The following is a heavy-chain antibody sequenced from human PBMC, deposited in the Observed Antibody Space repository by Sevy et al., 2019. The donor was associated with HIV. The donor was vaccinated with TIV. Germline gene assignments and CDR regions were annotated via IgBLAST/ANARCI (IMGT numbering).Heavy chain of an antibody. CDR1: GFPVSSNY. Sequence: GGSLRLSCAASGFPVSSNYMNWVRQAPGKGLEWVSVMYSDGSTYHADSVKGRFTISRDNSKNTLYLQMNSLRVEDTAVYYCARGKSGYGYGLDYWGQGTLVTVSS. CDR2: MYSDGST. D-gene: IGHD5-18*01. CDR3: ARGKSGYGYGLDY. J-gene: IGHJ4*02. V-gene: IGHV3-66*01.